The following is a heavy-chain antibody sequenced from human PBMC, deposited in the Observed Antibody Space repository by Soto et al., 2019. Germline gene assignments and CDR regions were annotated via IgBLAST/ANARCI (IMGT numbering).Heavy chain of an antibody. CDR1: GGSFKSARYA. D-gene: IGHD3-3*01. CDR2: VYHTGRT. J-gene: IGHJ4*02. CDR3: ARDFAYFDS. V-gene: IGHV4-61*01. Sequence: SDTLSLTCTVCGGSFKSARYAWSWIRQPPGKGLEWIGYVYHTGRTSYNPSLKSRVSISMDTSKNQFSLNLDSVTAADTAVYFCARDFAYFDSWGKGTLVTVS.